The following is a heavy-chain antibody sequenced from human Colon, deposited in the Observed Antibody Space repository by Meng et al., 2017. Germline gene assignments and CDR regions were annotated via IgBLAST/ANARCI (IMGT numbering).Heavy chain of an antibody. CDR2: TYYRSKWYN. D-gene: IGHD3-10*01. J-gene: IGHJ3*02. Sequence: SETLSLTCAISGDNVFSGSVAWNWIRQSPSKGLEWLGRTYYRSKWYNDYRISVKSQISINLDTSNNQLSLQLNSVTPEDTAIYYCTRGIRTAFDIWGQGTMVTVSS. V-gene: IGHV6-1*01. CDR3: TRGIRTAFDI. CDR1: GDNVFSGSVA.